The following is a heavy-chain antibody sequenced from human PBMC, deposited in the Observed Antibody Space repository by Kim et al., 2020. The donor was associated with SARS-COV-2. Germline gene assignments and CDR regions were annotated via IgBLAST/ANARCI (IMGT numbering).Heavy chain of an antibody. CDR2: LYYSGST. CDR1: GGSISSYY. V-gene: IGHV4-59*01. Sequence: SETLSLTCTVSGGSISSYYWSWIRQPPGKGLEWVGYLYYSGSTSYNPSLKSRVTISLDTSKNQFSLKLSSVTAADTAVYYCAGVGGWRNSVDYWGQGTLVTVSS. CDR3: AGVGGWRNSVDY. J-gene: IGHJ4*02. D-gene: IGHD6-19*01.